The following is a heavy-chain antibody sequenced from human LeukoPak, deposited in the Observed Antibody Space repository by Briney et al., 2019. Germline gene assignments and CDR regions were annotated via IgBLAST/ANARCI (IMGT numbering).Heavy chain of an antibody. CDR2: ISSSGSTI. CDR3: ATHPYYYGSGSYSVYYYYYMDV. V-gene: IGHV3-11*01. Sequence: GGSLRLSCAASGFTFSDYYMSWIRQAPGKGLEWVSYISSSGSTIYYADSVKGRFTISRDNAKNSLYLQMNSLRAEDTAVYYCATHPYYYGSGSYSVYYYYYMDVWGKGTTVTISS. D-gene: IGHD3-10*01. J-gene: IGHJ6*03. CDR1: GFTFSDYY.